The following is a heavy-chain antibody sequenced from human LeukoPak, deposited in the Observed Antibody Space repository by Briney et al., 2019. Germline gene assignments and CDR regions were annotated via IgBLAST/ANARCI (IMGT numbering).Heavy chain of an antibody. CDR2: IWYDGSKK. D-gene: IGHD1-26*01. CDR3: ARMSGSHLDY. V-gene: IGHV3-33*01. Sequence: GGSLRLSCAASGFTFSSNGMHWVRQAPGKGLEWVAVIWYDGSKKYYADSVKGRFTISRDNSKNTLYVQMDSLRAEDTAVYYCARMSGSHLDYWGQGTLVTVSS. CDR1: GFTFSSNG. J-gene: IGHJ4*02.